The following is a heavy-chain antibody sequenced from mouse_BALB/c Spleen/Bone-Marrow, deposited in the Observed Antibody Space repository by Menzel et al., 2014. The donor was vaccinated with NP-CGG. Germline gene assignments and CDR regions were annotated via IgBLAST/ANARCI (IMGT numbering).Heavy chain of an antibody. CDR1: GYAFISSW. CDR3: VRGGNYRFDY. V-gene: IGHV1-82*01. J-gene: IGHJ2*01. CDR2: IYPGDGDT. D-gene: IGHD2-1*01. Sequence: QVQLQQPGPELVKPGASVKISCKASGYAFISSWMNWVKQRPGQGLEWIGRIYPGDGDTNYNGKFKGKATLTADKSSSTAYMQLSSLTSVDSAVYFCVRGGNYRFDYWGQGTTLTVSS.